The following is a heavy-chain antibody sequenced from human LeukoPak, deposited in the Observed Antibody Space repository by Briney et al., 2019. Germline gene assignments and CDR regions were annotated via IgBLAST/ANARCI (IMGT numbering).Heavy chain of an antibody. V-gene: IGHV4-4*07. CDR1: GGSISSYY. J-gene: IGHJ4*02. Sequence: SETLSLTCTVSGGSISSYYWSWIRQPAGKGLEWIGRIYTSGSTNYNPSLKSRVTMSVDTSKNQFSLKLSSVTAADTAVYYCARLRRGLAAAGREFDYWGQGTLVTVSS. CDR2: IYTSGST. D-gene: IGHD6-13*01. CDR3: ARLRRGLAAAGREFDY.